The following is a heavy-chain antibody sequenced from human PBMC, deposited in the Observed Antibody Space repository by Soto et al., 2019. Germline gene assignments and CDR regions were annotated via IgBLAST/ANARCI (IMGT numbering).Heavy chain of an antibody. CDR3: VKFCGGDCYNY. J-gene: IGHJ4*02. Sequence: QVQLVESGGGVGQPGRSLRLSCAASGLDFSNHAMHWVRQPPGKAPEWLATISFDGGDEFYAASVKGRFTISRDNSKSTLSLHMNSLRAEDTAVYYCVKFCGGDCYNYWGQGTLVTVSS. V-gene: IGHV3-30-3*02. CDR2: ISFDGGDE. CDR1: GLDFSNHA. D-gene: IGHD2-21*02.